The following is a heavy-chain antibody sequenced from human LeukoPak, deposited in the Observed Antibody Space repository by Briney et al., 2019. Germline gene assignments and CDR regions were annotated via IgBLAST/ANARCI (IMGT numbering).Heavy chain of an antibody. CDR3: AKGDGVVVVAAVGGNWFDP. CDR1: GFTFSSYG. Sequence: GGSLRLSSAASGFTFSSYGMHWVRQAPGKGLEWVAVISYDGSNKYYADSVKGRFTISRDNSKNTLYLQMNSLRAEDTAVYYCAKGDGVVVVAAVGGNWFDPWGRGTLVTVSS. J-gene: IGHJ5*02. V-gene: IGHV3-30*18. CDR2: ISYDGSNK. D-gene: IGHD2-15*01.